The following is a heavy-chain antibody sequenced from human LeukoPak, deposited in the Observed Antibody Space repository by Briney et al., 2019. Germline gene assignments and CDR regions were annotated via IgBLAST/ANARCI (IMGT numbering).Heavy chain of an antibody. Sequence: PGGSLRLSCAASGFTFDDYAMHWVRQAPGKGLEWVSGISWNSGSIGYADSVKGRFTISRDNAKNSLYLQMNSLRAEDTAAYYCARLGASSGSSPNIDYWGQGTLVTVSS. D-gene: IGHD1-26*01. CDR2: ISWNSGSI. CDR3: ARLGASSGSSPNIDY. V-gene: IGHV3-9*01. J-gene: IGHJ4*02. CDR1: GFTFDDYA.